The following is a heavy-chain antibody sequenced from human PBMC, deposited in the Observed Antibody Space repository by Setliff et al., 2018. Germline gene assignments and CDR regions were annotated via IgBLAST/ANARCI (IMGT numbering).Heavy chain of an antibody. D-gene: IGHD4-17*01. Sequence: PGGSLRLSCAASGLTFSSYAMSWVRQAPGKGLEWVSAISGSGGSTYYADSVKGRFTISRDNSKNTLYLQMNSLRAEDTAVYYCAKVRVRGGTTVTIRYYFDYWGQGTLVTVSS. CDR3: AKVRVRGGTTVTIRYYFDY. V-gene: IGHV3-23*01. J-gene: IGHJ4*02. CDR1: GLTFSSYA. CDR2: ISGSGGST.